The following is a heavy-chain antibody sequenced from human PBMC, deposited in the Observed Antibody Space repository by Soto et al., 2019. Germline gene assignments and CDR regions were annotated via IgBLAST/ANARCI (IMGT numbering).Heavy chain of an antibody. CDR3: AREGGYCSGGSCYSRRWFDP. CDR2: INPNSGGT. D-gene: IGHD2-15*01. J-gene: IGHJ5*02. Sequence: ASVKVSCKASGYTFTGYYMHWVRQAPGQGLEWMGWINPNSGGTNYAQKFQGWVTMTRDTSISTAYMELSRLRSDDTAVYYCAREGGYCSGGSCYSRRWFDPWGQGTLVTVSS. V-gene: IGHV1-2*04. CDR1: GYTFTGYY.